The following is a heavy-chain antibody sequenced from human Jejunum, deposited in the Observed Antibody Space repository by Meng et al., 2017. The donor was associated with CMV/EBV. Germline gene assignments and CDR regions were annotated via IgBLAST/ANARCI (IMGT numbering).Heavy chain of an antibody. V-gene: IGHV3-33*06. D-gene: IGHD3-3*01. CDR2: IWYHGNDK. CDR3: AKNRVIFGVSKAYYGLDA. J-gene: IGHJ6*02. Sequence: NSHMHWVRQARGKGLEWVAIIWYHGNDKYYAGSVTGRFTISRDNSKNTLYLEMSSLRAEDTAVYYCAKNRVIFGVSKAYYGLDAWGQGTTVTVSS. CDR1: NSH.